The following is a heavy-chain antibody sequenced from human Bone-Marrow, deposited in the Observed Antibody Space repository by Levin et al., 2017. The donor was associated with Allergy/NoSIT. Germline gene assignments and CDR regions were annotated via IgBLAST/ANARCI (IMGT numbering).Heavy chain of an antibody. CDR1: GFTFDDYS. CDR3: AKDQRGGGSDS. Sequence: GESLKISCAASGFTFDDYSMHWVRQAPGKGLEWVSLVSWDGGSTSYADSVKGRFTISRDNSKNSLYLQMNSLRIEDTALYYCAKDQRGGGSDSWGLGTLVTVSS. J-gene: IGHJ5*01. CDR2: VSWDGGST. D-gene: IGHD2-15*01. V-gene: IGHV3-43*01.